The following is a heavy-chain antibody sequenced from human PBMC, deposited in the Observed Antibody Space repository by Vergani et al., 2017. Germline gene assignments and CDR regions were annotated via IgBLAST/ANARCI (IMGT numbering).Heavy chain of an antibody. D-gene: IGHD3-10*01. J-gene: IGHJ3*02. CDR2: INSDGSST. Sequence: EVQLLESGGGLVQPGGSLRLSCAASGFTFSSYAMSWVRQAPGKGLVWVSRINSDGSSTSYADSVKGRFTISRDNAKNTLYLQMNSLRAEDTAVYYCARGAPITMVRGVIINDAFDIWGQGTMVTVSS. CDR1: GFTFSSYA. V-gene: IGHV3-74*02. CDR3: ARGAPITMVRGVIINDAFDI.